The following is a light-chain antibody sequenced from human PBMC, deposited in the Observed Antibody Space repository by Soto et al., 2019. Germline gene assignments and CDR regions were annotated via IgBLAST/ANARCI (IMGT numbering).Light chain of an antibody. CDR1: SSDVGAYNF. V-gene: IGLV2-14*01. Sequence: QLVLTQPASVSGSPGQSITISCTGTSSDVGAYNFVSWYQHHPGKAPKLMVYDVNNRPSGVSTRFSGSKSGNTASLTISGLQAEDEADYYCSSYTTASTPSFGGGTKLTVL. CDR2: DVN. CDR3: SSYTTASTPS. J-gene: IGLJ2*01.